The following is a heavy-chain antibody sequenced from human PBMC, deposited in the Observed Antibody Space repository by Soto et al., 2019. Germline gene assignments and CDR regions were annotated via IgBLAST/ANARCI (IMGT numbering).Heavy chain of an antibody. J-gene: IGHJ6*02. CDR1: GYSFTSYW. Sequence: GESLKISCKGSGYSFTSYWISWVRQMPGKGLEWMGRIDPSDSYTNYSPSFQGHVTISADKSISTAYLQWSSLKASDTAMYYCASCIVVVPAGVGGHYYYGMDVWGQGTTGTVSS. CDR3: ASCIVVVPAGVGGHYYYGMDV. CDR2: IDPSDSYT. V-gene: IGHV5-10-1*01. D-gene: IGHD2-2*01.